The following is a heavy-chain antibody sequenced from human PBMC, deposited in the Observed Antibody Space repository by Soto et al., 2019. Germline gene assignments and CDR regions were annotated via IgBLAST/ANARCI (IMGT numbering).Heavy chain of an antibody. V-gene: IGHV3-48*02. CDR3: ARDPLADSSNHRGDWFDP. D-gene: IGHD6-13*01. CDR1: GFTFSSYS. CDR2: ISSSSSTI. J-gene: IGHJ5*02. Sequence: LRLSCAASGFTFSSYSMNWVRQAPGKGLEWVSYISSSSSTIYYADSVKGRFTISRDNAKNSLYLQMNSLRDEDTAVYYCARDPLADSSNHRGDWFDPWGQGTLVTVSS.